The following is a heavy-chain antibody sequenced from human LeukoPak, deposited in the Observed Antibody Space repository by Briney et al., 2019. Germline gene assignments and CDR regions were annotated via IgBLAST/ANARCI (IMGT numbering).Heavy chain of an antibody. V-gene: IGHV3-9*01. CDR1: GFTFDDYA. J-gene: IGHJ4*02. Sequence: GGSLRLSCAASGFTFDDYAMHWVRQAPGKGLEWVSGISWNSGSIGYADSVKGRFTISRDNAKNSLYLQMNGLRAEDTALYYCAKDIDPTPTHGGYGYWGQGTLVTVSS. D-gene: IGHD5-12*01. CDR3: AKDIDPTPTHGGYGY. CDR2: ISWNSGSI.